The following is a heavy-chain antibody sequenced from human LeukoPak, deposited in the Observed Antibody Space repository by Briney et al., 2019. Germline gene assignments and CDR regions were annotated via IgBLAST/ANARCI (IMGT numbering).Heavy chain of an antibody. CDR2: INPDGGST. V-gene: IGHV1-46*01. D-gene: IGHD6-13*01. CDR1: GYTFTSYW. J-gene: IGHJ4*02. Sequence: ASVKVSCKASGYTFTSYWIQWARQAPGQGLEWMGLINPDGGSTAYAHRFQGRVTMTRDTSTSTVYMDFSSLRSEDTALYYCARAPRNSSTMLDYWGQGTLVTVFS. CDR3: ARAPRNSSTMLDY.